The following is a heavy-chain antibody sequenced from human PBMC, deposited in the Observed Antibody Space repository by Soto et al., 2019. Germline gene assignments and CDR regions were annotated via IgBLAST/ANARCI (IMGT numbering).Heavy chain of an antibody. CDR1: GGTFSSYA. Sequence: SVKVSCKASGGTFSSYAISWVRQAPGQGLEWMGGIIPIFGTANYAQKFQGRVTITADESTSTAYMELSSLRSEDTAVYYCARYYDILTGYYRLDDYYGMDVWGQGTMVTVSS. J-gene: IGHJ6*02. D-gene: IGHD3-9*01. CDR3: ARYYDILTGYYRLDDYYGMDV. CDR2: IIPIFGTA. V-gene: IGHV1-69*13.